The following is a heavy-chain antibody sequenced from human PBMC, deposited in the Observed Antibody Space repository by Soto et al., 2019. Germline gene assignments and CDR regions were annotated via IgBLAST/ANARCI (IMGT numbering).Heavy chain of an antibody. D-gene: IGHD6-19*01. Sequence: QVQLVQSGAEVKKPGSSVKVSCKASGGTFSSYAISWVRQAPGQGLEWMGGIIPIFGTANYAQKFQGRVTMTADESTSTAYMELSSLRSEDTAVYYCARGEQWLVENENYYYYGMDVWGQGTTVTVSS. V-gene: IGHV1-69*12. CDR1: GGTFSSYA. J-gene: IGHJ6*02. CDR3: ARGEQWLVENENYYYYGMDV. CDR2: IIPIFGTA.